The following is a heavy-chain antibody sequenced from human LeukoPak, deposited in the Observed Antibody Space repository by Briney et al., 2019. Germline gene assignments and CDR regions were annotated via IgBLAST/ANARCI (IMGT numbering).Heavy chain of an antibody. J-gene: IGHJ4*02. CDR3: ARGLSSAWEVQGY. V-gene: IGHV4-61*02. CDR1: GDSITSGSYF. CDR2: TQASGRT. D-gene: IGHD6-6*01. Sequence: SETLSLTCSVSGDSITSGSYFWSWVRQPAGKGLEWIGRTQASGRTSYNPSLKSRVTISMDTSKNQFSLKLSFVTAADTALYYCARGLSSAWEVQGYWGQGTLVTVSS.